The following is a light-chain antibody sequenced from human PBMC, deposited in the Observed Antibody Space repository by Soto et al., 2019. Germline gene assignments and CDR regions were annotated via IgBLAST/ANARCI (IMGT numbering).Light chain of an antibody. CDR2: LGS. Sequence: DIVMTQSPLSLPVSPGEPASISCRSSQSLLHTNGNNYLDWYLQKAGQSPQXXIYLGSNRESGVPDRFSGSGAGTDCTRKISRVEAEDVGVDYCMQALQTTITFGQGTRLEIK. CDR1: QSLLHTNGNNY. V-gene: IGKV2-28*01. CDR3: MQALQTTIT. J-gene: IGKJ5*01.